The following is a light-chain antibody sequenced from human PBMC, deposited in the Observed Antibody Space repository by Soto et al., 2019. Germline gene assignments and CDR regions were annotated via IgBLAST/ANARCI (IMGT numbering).Light chain of an antibody. J-gene: IGKJ1*01. CDR3: QKCDSAPWT. CDR1: QGIRNY. Sequence: DNQMTQSPSSLSASVGDRVTITCRASQGIRNYLAWYQQKPGEVPKLLIFAASTLQSGVPSRFSGGGSGTDFTLIISSLQPEDVATYYCQKCDSAPWTFGQGTKVDIK. V-gene: IGKV1-27*01. CDR2: AAS.